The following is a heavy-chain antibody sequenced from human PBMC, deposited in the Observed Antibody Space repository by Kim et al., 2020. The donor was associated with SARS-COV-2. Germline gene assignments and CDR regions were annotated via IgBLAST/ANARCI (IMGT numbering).Heavy chain of an antibody. Sequence: GGSLRLSCAASGFTFCDYYMSWIRQAPGKGLEWVSYISSSSSYTNYADSVKGRFTISRDNAKNSLYLQMNSLRAEDTAVYYCARVGYDYVWGSYRDYYYYGMDVWGRGTTVTVSS. CDR1: GFTFCDYY. J-gene: IGHJ6*02. V-gene: IGHV3-11*05. CDR3: ARVGYDYVWGSYRDYYYYGMDV. D-gene: IGHD3-16*02. CDR2: ISSSSSYT.